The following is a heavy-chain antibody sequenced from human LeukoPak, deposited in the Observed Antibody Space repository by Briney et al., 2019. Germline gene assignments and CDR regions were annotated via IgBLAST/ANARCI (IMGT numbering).Heavy chain of an antibody. CDR2: IKQDGSEK. CDR1: GFTFSSYW. D-gene: IGHD3-3*01. CDR3: ARDWVPYYDFWSGYYTGIKSFGL. J-gene: IGHJ4*02. Sequence: QPGGSLRLSCAASGFTFSSYWMSWVRQAPGKGLEWVANIKQDGSEKYYVDSVKGRFTISRDNAKNSLYLQMNSLRAEDTAVYYCARDWVPYYDFWSGYYTGIKSFGLWGQGTLVTVSS. V-gene: IGHV3-7*01.